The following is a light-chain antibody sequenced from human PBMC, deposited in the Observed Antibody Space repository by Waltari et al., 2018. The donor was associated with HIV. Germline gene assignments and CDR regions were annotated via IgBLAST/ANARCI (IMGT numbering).Light chain of an antibody. CDR3: CSYAGAYTYV. J-gene: IGLJ1*01. CDR1: SSDIAYFDY. Sequence: QSALTQPRSVSGSPGQSVTISCTGTSSDIAYFDYVSWYQQSPGKAPKVIIYELSQRPSGVPDRFTASKSGITASLTISGLQDEDEADYYCCSYAGAYTYVFGTGTKVTVL. V-gene: IGLV2-11*01. CDR2: ELS.